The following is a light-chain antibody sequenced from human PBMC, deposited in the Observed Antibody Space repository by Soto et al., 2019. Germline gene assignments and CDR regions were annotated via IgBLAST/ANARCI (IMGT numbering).Light chain of an antibody. CDR1: QNIYNY. CDR2: AAS. J-gene: IGKJ1*01. CDR3: LQDHDDSWT. Sequence: DIQMTQYPSSVSASVGDIVRVTCLTSQNIYNYLNWYQQKPGKAPKLLIYAASSVQSGVPLRFSGSGSGTDFTLTISRLEPEDFATYYCLQDHDDSWTFGQGT. V-gene: IGKV1-39*01.